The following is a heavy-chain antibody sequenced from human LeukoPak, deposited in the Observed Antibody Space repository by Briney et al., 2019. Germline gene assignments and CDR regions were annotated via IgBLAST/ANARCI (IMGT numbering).Heavy chain of an antibody. D-gene: IGHD6-25*01. CDR1: GFTFSDYS. J-gene: IGHJ3*01. Sequence: GGSLRLSCEASGFTFSDYSMNWVRQAPGKGPEWVSYFSSRSGSITHYADSVKGRFTISRDNAKNSLYLQINSVRAEDTAVYYCARRGIDAFDFWGQGTVVTVSS. CDR2: FSSRSGSIT. CDR3: ARRGIDAFDF. V-gene: IGHV3-48*04.